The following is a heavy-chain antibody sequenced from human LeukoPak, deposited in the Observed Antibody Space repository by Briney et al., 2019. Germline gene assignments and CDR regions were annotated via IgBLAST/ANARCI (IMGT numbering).Heavy chain of an antibody. CDR2: IYYSGST. D-gene: IGHD6-13*01. Sequence: PSETLSLTCTVSGGSISSYYWSWIRQPPGKGLEWIGYIYYSGSTSYNPSLKSRVTISVDTSKKQFSLKLSSVTAADTAVYYCARVYYSNSYDYWYFDLWGRGTLVTVSS. J-gene: IGHJ2*01. CDR1: GGSISSYY. V-gene: IGHV4-59*01. CDR3: ARVYYSNSYDYWYFDL.